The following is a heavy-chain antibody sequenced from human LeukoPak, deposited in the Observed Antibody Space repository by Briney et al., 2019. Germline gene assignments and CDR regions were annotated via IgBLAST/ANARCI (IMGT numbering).Heavy chain of an antibody. D-gene: IGHD2-2*01. Sequence: GVSLRLSCAASGFTFSSYAMSWVRQAPGKGLEWVSAITGTGGSTYYADSVKGRFTISRDNSKNTLYMQMNSLRAEDTAVYYCATRGYCSGTSCYAPQPWGQGTLVTVSS. CDR1: GFTFSSYA. CDR2: ITGTGGST. CDR3: ATRGYCSGTSCYAPQP. V-gene: IGHV3-23*01. J-gene: IGHJ5*02.